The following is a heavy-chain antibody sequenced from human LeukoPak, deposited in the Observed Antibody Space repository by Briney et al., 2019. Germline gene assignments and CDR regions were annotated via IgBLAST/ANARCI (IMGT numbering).Heavy chain of an antibody. V-gene: IGHV1-69*13. CDR2: IIPIFGTA. CDR3: ASTGYCSSTSCPSWFDP. CDR1: GGTFSSYA. J-gene: IGHJ5*02. Sequence: SVKVSCKASGGTFSSYAISWVRQAPGQGLEWMGGIIPIFGTANYAQKFQGRVTITADESTSTAYMELSSLRSEDTAVYYCASTGYCSSTSCPSWFDPWGQGTLVTVSS. D-gene: IGHD2-2*01.